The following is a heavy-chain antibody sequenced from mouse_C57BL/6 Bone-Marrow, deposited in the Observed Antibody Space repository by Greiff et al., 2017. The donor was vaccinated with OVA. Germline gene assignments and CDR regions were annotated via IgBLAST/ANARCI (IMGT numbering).Heavy chain of an antibody. CDR2: IYPGDGDT. V-gene: IGHV1-80*01. J-gene: IGHJ1*03. D-gene: IGHD1-1*01. CDR3: ARAGYGSDWYFDV. CDR1: GYAFSSYW. Sequence: VQLQQSGAELVKPGASVKISCKASGYAFSSYWMNWVKQRPGKGLEWIGQIYPGDGDTNYNGKFKGKATLTADKSSSTAYMQLSSLTSEDSAVYFCARAGYGSDWYFDVWGTGTTVTVSS.